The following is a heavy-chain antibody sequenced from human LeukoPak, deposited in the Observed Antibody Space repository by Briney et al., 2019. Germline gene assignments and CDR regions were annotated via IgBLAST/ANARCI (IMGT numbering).Heavy chain of an antibody. CDR1: GGSISSHY. Sequence: SETLSLTCTVSGGSISSHYWSWIRQPAGKGLEWIGRIYTSGSTNYNPSLKSRVTMSVDTSKNQFSLKLSSVTAADTAVYYCARDRLTGYDYVWGSYRHKGFDYWGQGTLVTVSS. CDR2: IYTSGST. D-gene: IGHD3-16*02. J-gene: IGHJ4*02. CDR3: ARDRLTGYDYVWGSYRHKGFDY. V-gene: IGHV4-4*07.